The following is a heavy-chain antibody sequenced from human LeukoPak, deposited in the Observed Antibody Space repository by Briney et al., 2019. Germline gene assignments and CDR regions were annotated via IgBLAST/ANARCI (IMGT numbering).Heavy chain of an antibody. D-gene: IGHD3-10*01. CDR3: ARISITLVRGVMPADY. CDR2: IYPGGST. V-gene: IGHV3-66*01. CDR1: GFTVSSNY. Sequence: PGGSLRLSCAASGFTVSSNYMNWVRQAPGKGLEWVSVIYPGGSTYYADSVKGRFTISTDNSKNTLYLQMNSLRAEDTAIYYCARISITLVRGVMPADYWGQGTLVTVSS. J-gene: IGHJ4*02.